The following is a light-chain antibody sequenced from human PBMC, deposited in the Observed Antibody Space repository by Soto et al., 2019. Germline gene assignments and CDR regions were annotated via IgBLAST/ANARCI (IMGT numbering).Light chain of an antibody. CDR2: EVT. V-gene: IGLV2-8*01. CDR1: SSDVGGYNY. CDR3: SSYAGSNKRV. J-gene: IGLJ1*01. Sequence: LTHPPSASGSPGQSVTISCTGTSSDVGGYNYVSWYQQHPGKAPKLMIYEVTKRPSGVPDRFSGSKSGNTASLTVSGLQAEDEADYYCSSYAGSNKRVFGTGTKVTVL.